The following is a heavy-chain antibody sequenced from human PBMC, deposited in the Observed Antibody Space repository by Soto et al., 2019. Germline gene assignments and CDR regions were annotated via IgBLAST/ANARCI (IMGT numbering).Heavy chain of an antibody. J-gene: IGHJ6*01. V-gene: IGHV5-10-1*01. CDR2: IDPSDSFI. Sequence: WVSKKNGKGLEWMGRIDPSDSFIKYSPSFQGHVTISADKSISTAYLQWRTLKASDTAMYYCASHNTNYDNYAMDVCAQGTTVT. D-gene: IGHD3-3*01. CDR3: ASHNTNYDNYAMDV.